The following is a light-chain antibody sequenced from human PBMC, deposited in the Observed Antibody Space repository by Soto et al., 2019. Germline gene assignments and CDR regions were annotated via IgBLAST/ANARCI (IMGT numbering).Light chain of an antibody. CDR1: QSVSSN. CDR3: QQYANWTKT. Sequence: EIVITQSPATMSVSPGERATLSCRASQSVSSNLAWYQQKPGRAPRLLIYGAFTRAAGVPARFSGSGSGTELNLTISRLQSEDSAVYLCQQYANWTKTFGQGTKVDIK. CDR2: GAF. V-gene: IGKV3-15*01. J-gene: IGKJ1*01.